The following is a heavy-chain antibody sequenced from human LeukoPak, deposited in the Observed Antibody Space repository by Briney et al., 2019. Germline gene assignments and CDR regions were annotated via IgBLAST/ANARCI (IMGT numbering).Heavy chain of an antibody. Sequence: GRSLRLSCTASGFTFSSYGMHWVRQAPGKGLEWVAVIWYDGSNEYYADSVKGRFTISRDNSKNTLYLQMNSLRAEDTAVYYCATGYRSAYSWDSWGQGTLVTVSS. J-gene: IGHJ4*02. V-gene: IGHV3-33*01. CDR3: ATGYRSAYSWDS. D-gene: IGHD5-12*01. CDR2: IWYDGSNE. CDR1: GFTFSSYG.